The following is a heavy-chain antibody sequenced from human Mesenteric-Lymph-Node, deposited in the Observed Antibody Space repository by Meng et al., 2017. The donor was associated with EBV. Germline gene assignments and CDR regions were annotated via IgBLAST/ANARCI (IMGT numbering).Heavy chain of an antibody. CDR2: IYYTGHT. CDR1: GGSISSGNYY. V-gene: IGHV4-31*03. D-gene: IGHD5-24*01. J-gene: IGHJ4*02. Sequence: QVQLQESGPGLVKSSQTLSLTCTVSGGSISSGNYYWNWIRQHPGKGLEWIGYIYYTGHTYYNPSLRSRVTISIDTSKNQFPLSLHSVTAADTAVYYCATNDNYRNDYWGQGTLVTVSS. CDR3: ATNDNYRNDY.